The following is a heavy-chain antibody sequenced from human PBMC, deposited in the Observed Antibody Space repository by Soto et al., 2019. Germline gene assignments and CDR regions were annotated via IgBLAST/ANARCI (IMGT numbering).Heavy chain of an antibody. V-gene: IGHV3-23*01. CDR3: TKGTWLDI. D-gene: IGHD6-19*01. J-gene: IGHJ3*02. CDR2: ISVSDPGT. CDR1: GFTFGSHD. Sequence: EVQLLESGGGLEQPGGSLRLSCAASGFTFGSHDMSSVRQAPGKALEWVSSISVSDPGTYYADSVKGRFTTSRDISKNTLFLQMDSLRAEDTALYYCTKGTWLDIWGQGTMVTVSS.